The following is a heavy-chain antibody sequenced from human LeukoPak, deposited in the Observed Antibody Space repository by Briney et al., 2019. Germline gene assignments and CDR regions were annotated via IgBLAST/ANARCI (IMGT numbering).Heavy chain of an antibody. CDR3: ARDEKVYCSSTSCYYFDY. Sequence: SVKVSCKASGGTFSSYAISWVRQAPGQGLEWMGGIIPIFGTANYAQKFQGRVTITADESTSTAYMELSSLRSEDTAVYYCARDEKVYCSSTSCYYFDYWGQGTTVTVSS. CDR1: GGTFSSYA. CDR2: IIPIFGTA. V-gene: IGHV1-69*13. J-gene: IGHJ4*02. D-gene: IGHD2-2*01.